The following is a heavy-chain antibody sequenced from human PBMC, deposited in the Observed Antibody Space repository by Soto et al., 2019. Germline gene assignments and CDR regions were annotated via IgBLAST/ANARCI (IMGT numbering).Heavy chain of an antibody. V-gene: IGHV3-21*01. J-gene: IGHJ6*02. CDR1: GFTFSSYS. CDR2: ISSSSSYI. CDR3: ARGTDGCSSTSCSYYYYYYGMDF. Sequence: EVQLVESGGGLVKPGGSLRLSCAASGFTFSSYSMNWVRQAPGTGLEWVSSISSSSSYIYYADSVKGRFTISRDNAKNSLYLQMNSLRAEDTAVYYCARGTDGCSSTSCSYYYYYYGMDFWGQGTTVTVSS. D-gene: IGHD2-2*01.